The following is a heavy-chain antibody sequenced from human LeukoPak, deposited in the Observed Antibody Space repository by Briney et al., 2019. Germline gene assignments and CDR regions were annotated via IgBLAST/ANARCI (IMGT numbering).Heavy chain of an antibody. CDR2: IYHSGST. V-gene: IGHV4-30-2*01. CDR1: GGSISSGGYS. J-gene: IGHJ5*02. D-gene: IGHD3-16*01. CDR3: ARGRGIKWFDP. Sequence: SQTLSLTCAVSGGSISSGGYSWSWIRQPPGKGLEWIGYIYHSGSTYYNPSLKSRVTISVDRSKNQFSLKLSSVTAADTAVYYCARGRGIKWFDPWGQGTLVTVSS.